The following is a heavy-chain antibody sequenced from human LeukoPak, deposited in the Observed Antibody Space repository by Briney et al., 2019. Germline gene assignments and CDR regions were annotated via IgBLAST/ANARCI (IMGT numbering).Heavy chain of an antibody. CDR3: AKEPQGDDILTGYGLSYFDY. Sequence: GGSLRLSCAASGFTFSSYAMHWVRQAPGKGLEWVAVISYDGSNKYYADSVKGRFTISRDNSKNTLYLQMNSLRAEDTAVYYCAKEPQGDDILTGYGLSYFDYWGQGTLVTVSS. CDR2: ISYDGSNK. J-gene: IGHJ4*02. CDR1: GFTFSSYA. V-gene: IGHV3-30*04. D-gene: IGHD3-9*01.